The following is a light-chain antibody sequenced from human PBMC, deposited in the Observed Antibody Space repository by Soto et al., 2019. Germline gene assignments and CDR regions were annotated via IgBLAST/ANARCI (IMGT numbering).Light chain of an antibody. Sequence: EVVMTQSPSTLSVAPGERCAVCCRASQSVSSDLAWYQHKPGQAPRLLIYGASMRATGIPARFSGSGSGTEFTLTISSLEPEDFAVYYCQQRNDWQVTFGQGTRLEIK. CDR1: QSVSSD. CDR2: GAS. CDR3: QQRNDWQVT. J-gene: IGKJ5*01. V-gene: IGKV3-15*01.